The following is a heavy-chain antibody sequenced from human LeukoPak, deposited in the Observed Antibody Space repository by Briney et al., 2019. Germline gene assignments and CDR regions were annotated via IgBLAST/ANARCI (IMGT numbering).Heavy chain of an antibody. CDR1: GYTFTSHD. J-gene: IGHJ3*02. CDR3: ARRLGLRWDLQAFDI. D-gene: IGHD4-23*01. V-gene: IGHV1-8*03. Sequence: ASVKVSCKASGYTFTSHDINWVRQATGQGLEWMGWMNPNSGNTGYAQKFQGKVTITRNNSISTVYMELSSLRSEDTAVYYCARRLGLRWDLQAFDIWGQGTMVTVPS. CDR2: MNPNSGNT.